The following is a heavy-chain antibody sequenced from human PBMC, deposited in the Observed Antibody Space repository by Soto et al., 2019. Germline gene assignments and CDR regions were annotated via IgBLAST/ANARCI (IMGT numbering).Heavy chain of an antibody. J-gene: IGHJ6*02. CDR3: ARHRSSGYSHYSYGMDV. CDR2: IDPSDSYT. V-gene: IGHV5-10-1*01. Sequence: GESLKISCKGSWYSFTSYWISWLRQMPGKVLEWMGRIDPSDSYTNYSPSFQGHVTISADKSISTAYLQWSSLKDSDTAMYYCARHRSSGYSHYSYGMDVWGQGTTVTVSS. CDR1: WYSFTSYW. D-gene: IGHD3-22*01.